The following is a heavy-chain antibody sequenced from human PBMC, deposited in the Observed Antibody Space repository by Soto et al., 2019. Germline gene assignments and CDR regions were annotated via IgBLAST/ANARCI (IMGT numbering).Heavy chain of an antibody. V-gene: IGHV3-21*01. J-gene: IGHJ6*03. CDR2: ISSSSSYI. D-gene: IGHD3-16*01. Sequence: EVQLVESGGGLVKAGGSLRLSCAASGFTFSSYSMNWVRQAPGKGLEWVSSISSSSSYIYYADSVKGRFTISRDNAKNSLYLQMNSLRAEDTAVYYCAIVGGKSMTLYYYYMDVWGKGTTVTVSS. CDR3: AIVGGKSMTLYYYYMDV. CDR1: GFTFSSYS.